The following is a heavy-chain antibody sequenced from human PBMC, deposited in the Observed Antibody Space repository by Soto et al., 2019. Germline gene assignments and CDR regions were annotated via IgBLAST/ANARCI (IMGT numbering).Heavy chain of an antibody. J-gene: IGHJ5*02. V-gene: IGHV4-4*02. CDR1: GGFISSSNW. Sequence: QVQLQESGPGLVKPSGTLSLTCAVSGGFISSSNWWSWVRQPPGKGLEWIGEIYHSGNTNYNPSLTGRVTFSVDMSKNHFPRKLSSVTAADPAIYYCARLHSSRINWFDPWGQGTLVTVSS. CDR2: IYHSGNT. D-gene: IGHD2-15*01. CDR3: ARLHSSRINWFDP.